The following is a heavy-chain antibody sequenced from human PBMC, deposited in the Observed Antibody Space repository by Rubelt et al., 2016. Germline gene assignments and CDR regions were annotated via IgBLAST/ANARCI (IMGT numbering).Heavy chain of an antibody. Sequence: QVQLVQSGAEVKKPGASVKVSCKASGYTFTSYYMHWVRQAPGQGLEWMGIINPSGGSTTYAQKFEGRVTMTRDTSTSTVYMDLSSLRCEDTAVYYWARGGFYYDSGSYVDWGQGTLVTVSS. V-gene: IGHV1-46*01. CDR2: INPSGGST. D-gene: IGHD3-10*01. CDR3: ARGGFYYDSGSYVD. J-gene: IGHJ4*02. CDR1: GYTFTSYY.